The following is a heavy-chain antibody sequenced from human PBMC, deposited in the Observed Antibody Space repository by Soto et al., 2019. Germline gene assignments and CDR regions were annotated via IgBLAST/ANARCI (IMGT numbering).Heavy chain of an antibody. Sequence: QVQLVQSGAEVKKPGASVKVSCKGSGYTFTSYGISWVRQAPGQGLEWMGWISAYNGNTKYAQKLQGRVTMTTDTSTSTAYRELRSLTSDDTAVYYCARPYGPGEFDPWGQGTLVTVSS. V-gene: IGHV1-18*01. J-gene: IGHJ5*02. CDR3: ARPYGPGEFDP. CDR1: GYTFTSYG. CDR2: ISAYNGNT. D-gene: IGHD1-26*01.